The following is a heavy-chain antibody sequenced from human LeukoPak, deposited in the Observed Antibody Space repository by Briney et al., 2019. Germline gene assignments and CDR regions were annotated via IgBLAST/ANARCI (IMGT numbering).Heavy chain of an antibody. CDR2: IYSDNT. J-gene: IGHJ4*02. CDR1: AFTFSSYG. CDR3: ARRAGAYSHPYDY. D-gene: IGHD4/OR15-4a*01. Sequence: PGGSLRLSCAASAFTFSSYGMHWVRQAPGKGLEWVSFIYSDNTHYSDSVKGRFTISRDNSKNTLYLQMNSLRAEDTAVYYCARRAGAYSHPYDYWGQGTLVTVSS. V-gene: IGHV3-NL1*01.